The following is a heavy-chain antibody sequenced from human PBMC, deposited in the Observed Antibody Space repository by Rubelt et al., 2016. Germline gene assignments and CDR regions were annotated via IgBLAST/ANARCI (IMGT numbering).Heavy chain of an antibody. CDR2: MYYSGST. V-gene: IGHV4-61*05. Sequence: QLQLQESGPGLVKPSETLSLTCTVSGGSISSSSYYWGWIRQPPGKGLEWIGYMYYSGSTNYDPSLKSRVPISMDTSKNQFFLKLSSVTAADTAVYYCATSGGNGGDFDYWGQGTLVTVSS. D-gene: IGHD4-23*01. J-gene: IGHJ4*02. CDR3: ATSGGNGGDFDY. CDR1: GGSISSSSYY.